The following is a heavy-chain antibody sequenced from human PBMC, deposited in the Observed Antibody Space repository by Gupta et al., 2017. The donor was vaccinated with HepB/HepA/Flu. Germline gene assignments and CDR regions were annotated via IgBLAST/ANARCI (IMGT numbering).Heavy chain of an antibody. CDR2: INDRGSS. V-gene: IGHV4-34*02. CDR3: ARVITMVRGIPYYRIDV. D-gene: IGHD3-10*01. Sequence: QVQLQQWGAGLLKPSETLSLSCAVSGESFSGYFWSWLRQSPGKGLEWIGEINDRGSSNYNPSLKSRVTLSVDTSRKQISLNVSSVTAADTALYYCARVITMVRGIPYYRIDVWGRGTTVTVSS. J-gene: IGHJ6*01. CDR1: GESFSGYF.